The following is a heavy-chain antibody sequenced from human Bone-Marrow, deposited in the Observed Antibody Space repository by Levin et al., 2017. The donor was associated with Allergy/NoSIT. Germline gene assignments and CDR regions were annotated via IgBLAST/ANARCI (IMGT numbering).Heavy chain of an antibody. J-gene: IGHJ4*02. Sequence: ASVKVSCTASGYTFTGYYMHWVRQAPGQGLEWMGRINPNTGGTSYVQKVHGRFTMTRDTSINTAYMELSRLRSDDTAFYFCAKDRGGVTWYYDYWGQGTLVPLSS. CDR2: INPNTGGT. CDR1: GYTFTGYY. V-gene: IGHV1-2*06. CDR3: AKDRGGVTWYYDY. D-gene: IGHD2-15*01.